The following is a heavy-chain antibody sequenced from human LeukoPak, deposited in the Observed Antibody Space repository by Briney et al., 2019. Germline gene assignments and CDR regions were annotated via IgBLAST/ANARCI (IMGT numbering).Heavy chain of an antibody. Sequence: PGGSLRLSCAASGFTFSTYFLTWVRQAPGQGLEWVANINQDGTEKHYVDSVKGRFTISRDNSKNTLFLQMDSLRAEDTAVYHCARDNRGSGSGPPLDYWGPGTLVTVSS. D-gene: IGHD2/OR15-2a*01. CDR1: GFTFSTYF. CDR2: INQDGTEK. J-gene: IGHJ4*02. V-gene: IGHV3-7*01. CDR3: ARDNRGSGSGPPLDY.